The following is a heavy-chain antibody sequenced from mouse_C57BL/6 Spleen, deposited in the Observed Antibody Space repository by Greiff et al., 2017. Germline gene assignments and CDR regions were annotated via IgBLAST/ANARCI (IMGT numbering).Heavy chain of an antibody. CDR2: IDPSDSYT. CDR3: ARRVYDGYYSYYFDY. CDR1: GYTFTSYW. V-gene: IGHV1-69*01. D-gene: IGHD2-3*01. Sequence: VQLQQSGAELVMPGASVKLSCKASGYTFTSYWMHWVKQRPGQGLEWIGEIDPSDSYTNYNQKFKGKSTLTVDKSSSTAYMQLSSLTSEDSAVYYCARRVYDGYYSYYFDYWGQGTTLTVSS. J-gene: IGHJ2*01.